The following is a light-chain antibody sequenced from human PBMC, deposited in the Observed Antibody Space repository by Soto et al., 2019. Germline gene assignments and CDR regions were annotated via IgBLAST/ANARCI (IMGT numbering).Light chain of an antibody. CDR3: QQYNTYLYT. J-gene: IGKJ2*01. V-gene: IGKV1-5*03. CDR1: QSISSW. Sequence: DIQMTQSPSTLSSSVGYRVTITCRASQSISSWLAWYQQKPEKAPKLLIYKASSLESGVPSRFSGSGSEKKFTLTISSLQPDDYATYYCQQYNTYLYTFGHGTKVDIK. CDR2: KAS.